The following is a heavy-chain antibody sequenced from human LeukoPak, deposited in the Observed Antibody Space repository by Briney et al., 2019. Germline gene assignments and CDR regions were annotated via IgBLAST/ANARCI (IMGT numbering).Heavy chain of an antibody. J-gene: IGHJ3*02. Sequence: GGSLRLSCAASGFTFSSYWMSWVRQAPGKGLEWVANIKQDGSEKYYVDSVKGRFTISRDNAKNSLYLQMNSLRAEDTAVYYCARVGGIVVDDAFDIWGQGTMVTVSS. CDR2: IKQDGSEK. D-gene: IGHD3-22*01. CDR1: GFTFSSYW. V-gene: IGHV3-7*01. CDR3: ARVGGIVVDDAFDI.